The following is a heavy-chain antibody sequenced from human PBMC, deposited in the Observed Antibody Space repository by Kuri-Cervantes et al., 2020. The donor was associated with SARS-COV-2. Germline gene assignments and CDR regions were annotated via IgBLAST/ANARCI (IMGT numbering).Heavy chain of an antibody. Sequence: SETLSLTCAVYGGSFSGYYWSGIRQPPGKGLVWMGEIIHSGSTNYNPSLKSRVTISVDTSKNQFSLKLSSVTAADTAVYYCVKGGARITNSGVVIANWFDPWGQGTLVTVSS. V-gene: IGHV4-34*01. CDR2: IIHSGST. CDR3: VKGGARITNSGVVIANWFDP. CDR1: GGSFSGYY. D-gene: IGHD3-3*01. J-gene: IGHJ5*02.